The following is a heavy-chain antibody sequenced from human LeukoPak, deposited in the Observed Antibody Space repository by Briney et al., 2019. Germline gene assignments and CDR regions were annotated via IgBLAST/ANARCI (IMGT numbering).Heavy chain of an antibody. CDR1: GGSISSSSYY. D-gene: IGHD6-19*01. Sequence: PSETLSLTCTVSGGSISSSSYYWGWIRQPPGKGLEWIGSIYYSGSTYYNPSLKSRVTISADTSKNQFSLKLSSVTAADTAVYYCANIPQSSGWYEYLQHWGQGTLVTVSS. V-gene: IGHV4-39*01. CDR2: IYYSGST. CDR3: ANIPQSSGWYEYLQH. J-gene: IGHJ1*01.